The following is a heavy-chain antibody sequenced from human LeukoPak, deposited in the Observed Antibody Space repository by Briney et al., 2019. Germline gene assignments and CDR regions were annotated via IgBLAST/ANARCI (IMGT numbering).Heavy chain of an antibody. CDR2: ISSSGSTI. Sequence: GGSLRLSCAASGFTFSSYEMNWVRQAPGKGLEWVSYISSSGSTIYHADSVKGRFTISRDNAKNSLYLQMNSLRAEDTAVYYCARGQGGSGSAFDYWGQGTLVTVSS. V-gene: IGHV3-48*03. D-gene: IGHD6-19*01. CDR1: GFTFSSYE. J-gene: IGHJ4*02. CDR3: ARGQGGSGSAFDY.